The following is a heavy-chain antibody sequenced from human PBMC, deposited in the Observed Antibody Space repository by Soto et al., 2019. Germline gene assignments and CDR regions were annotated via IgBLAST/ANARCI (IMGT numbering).Heavy chain of an antibody. Sequence: PSETLSLTCTVSGGSISSSSYYWGWIRQPPGKGLEWIGSIYYSGSTYYNPSLKSRVTISVDTSKNQFSLKLSSVTAADTAVYYCARLSRITIFGVVATYYYYGMDVWGQGTTVTAP. CDR3: ARLSRITIFGVVATYYYYGMDV. CDR1: GGSISSSSYY. D-gene: IGHD3-3*01. CDR2: IYYSGST. J-gene: IGHJ6*02. V-gene: IGHV4-39*01.